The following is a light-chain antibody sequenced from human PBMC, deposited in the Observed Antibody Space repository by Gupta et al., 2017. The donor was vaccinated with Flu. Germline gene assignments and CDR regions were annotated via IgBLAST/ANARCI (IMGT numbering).Light chain of an antibody. Sequence: EIVMTQSPATLSVSPGERATLFCRASQSLSFNLALYQQKPGQAPRLLIYGASTRATDIPARFSCSGSGTEFTLTISSLQSEDFALYYCHQYNNWPRGTFGQGTKVEIK. V-gene: IGKV3-15*01. CDR3: HQYNNWPRGT. J-gene: IGKJ1*01. CDR1: QSLSFN. CDR2: GAS.